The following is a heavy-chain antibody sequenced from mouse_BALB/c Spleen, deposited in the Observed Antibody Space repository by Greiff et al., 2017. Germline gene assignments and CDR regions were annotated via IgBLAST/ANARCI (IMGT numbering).Heavy chain of an antibody. CDR3: TRGATYYFDY. Sequence: EVKWVESGGGLVKPGGSLKLSCAASGFTFSSYAMSWVRQTPGKRLEWVASISSGGSTYYPDSVKGRSTISRDNARNIMYLQMSSLRSEDTAMYYCTRGATYYFDYWGQGTTRTVSA. CDR1: GFTFSSYA. D-gene: IGHD6-1*01. V-gene: IGHV5-6-5*01. CDR2: ISSGGST. J-gene: IGHJ2*01.